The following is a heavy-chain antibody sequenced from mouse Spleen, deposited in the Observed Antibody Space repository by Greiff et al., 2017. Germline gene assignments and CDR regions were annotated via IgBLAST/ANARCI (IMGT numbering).Heavy chain of an antibody. V-gene: IGHV1-12*01. CDR1: GYTFTSYN. CDR2: IYPGNGDT. Sequence: LQQPGAELVKPGASVKMSCKASGYTFTSYNVHWVKQTPGQGLEWIGAIYPGNGDTSYNQKFKGKATVTADKSSSTAYMQLDSLTSEDSAVYYCARDWFAYWGQGTLVTVSA. J-gene: IGHJ3*01. CDR3: ARDWFAY.